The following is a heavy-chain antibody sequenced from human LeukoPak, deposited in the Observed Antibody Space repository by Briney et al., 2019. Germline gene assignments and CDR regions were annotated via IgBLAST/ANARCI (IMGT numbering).Heavy chain of an antibody. J-gene: IGHJ4*02. V-gene: IGHV3-23*01. D-gene: IGHD3-9*01. Sequence: GGSLRLSCAASGFTFSSYAMSWVRQAPGKGLEWVSAISGSGGSTYYADSVKGRFTISRDNSKNTLYLQMNSLGAEDTTVYYCAASDFDRDYWGQGTLVTVSS. CDR1: GFTFSSYA. CDR3: AASDFDRDY. CDR2: ISGSGGST.